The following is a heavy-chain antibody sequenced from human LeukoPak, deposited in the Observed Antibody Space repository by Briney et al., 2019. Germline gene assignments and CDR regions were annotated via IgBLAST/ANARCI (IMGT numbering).Heavy chain of an antibody. V-gene: IGHV5-51*01. CDR3: ARPAGDGYNYFDY. J-gene: IGHJ4*02. Sequence: GESLQISCKSSGYSYSIYWIAWVRQMPGKGLEWMGIIYPGDSDTRYSPSFQGQVTIAADKFISTAYLQWNSLKASDTAMYYCARPAGDGYNYFDYWGQGTLVTVSS. CDR2: IYPGDSDT. CDR1: GYSYSIYW. D-gene: IGHD5-24*01.